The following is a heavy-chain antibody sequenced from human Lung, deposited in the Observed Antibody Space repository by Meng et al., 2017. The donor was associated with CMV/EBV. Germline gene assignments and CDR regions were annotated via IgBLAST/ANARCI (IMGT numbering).Heavy chain of an antibody. CDR3: ARGGSSSWYAWFDP. CDR2: ISSSSSYI. D-gene: IGHD6-13*01. J-gene: IGHJ5*02. Sequence: EAQVGGPGGGLGMPGASVRLSLARFGFNLSSYSMNWVRQAPGKGLEWVSSISSSSSYIYYADPVKGRFAISRDNANNTMYLQMNSLRAEDTAVYYCARGGSSSWYAWFDPWGQGTLVTVSS. V-gene: IGHV3-21*01. CDR1: GFNLSSYS.